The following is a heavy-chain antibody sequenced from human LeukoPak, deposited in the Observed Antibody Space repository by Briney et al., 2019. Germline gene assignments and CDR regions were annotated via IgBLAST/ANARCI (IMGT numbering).Heavy chain of an antibody. D-gene: IGHD7-27*01. J-gene: IGHJ4*02. CDR3: AKDGNWARFED. V-gene: IGHV3-23*01. CDR2: ITSRSTT. Sequence: GGSLRLSCAASGFTFNYYSMNWVRQAPGKGLEWVSGITSRSTTYYADSVKGRFTISRDNSKNMVWLQINSPTAEDTATYYCAKDGNWARFEDWGQGTLVTVSS. CDR1: GFTFNYYS.